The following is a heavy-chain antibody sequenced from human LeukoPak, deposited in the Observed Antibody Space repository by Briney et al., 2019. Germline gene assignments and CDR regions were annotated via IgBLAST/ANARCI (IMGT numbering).Heavy chain of an antibody. CDR3: ARHVWLEPFDY. J-gene: IGHJ4*02. CDR1: GGSMNSYY. Sequence: SETLSLTCSVSGGSMNSYYWSWIRQSPGKGLEWIGYIYYSGGTNYNPSLKSRVTISVDTSKNQFSLKLSSVTAADTAVYYCARHVWLEPFDYWGQGTLVTVSS. CDR2: IYYSGGT. D-gene: IGHD3-9*01. V-gene: IGHV4-59*08.